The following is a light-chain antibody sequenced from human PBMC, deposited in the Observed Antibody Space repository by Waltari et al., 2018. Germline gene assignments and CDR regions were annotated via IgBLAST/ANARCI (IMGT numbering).Light chain of an antibody. V-gene: IGKV3-15*01. CDR2: GAS. J-gene: IGKJ1*01. Sequence: EIMMTQSPPTLSVSPGERATLSCRASQNIYTNLAWYQQKPGQTPRLLIYGASTRPTGIPARFSGSGSGTEFTLTINGLQSEDFAVYYCQQYNSWLTWTFGQGTKVEIK. CDR1: QNIYTN. CDR3: QQYNSWLTWT.